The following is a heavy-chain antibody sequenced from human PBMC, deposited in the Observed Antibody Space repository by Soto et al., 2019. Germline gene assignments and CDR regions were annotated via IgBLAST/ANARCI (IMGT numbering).Heavy chain of an antibody. J-gene: IGHJ4*02. Sequence: SGPTLVNPTQTLTLTCTFSGFSFTTAGVAVGWIRQTPGGALEWLTLIYYNDVRRFSPSLKTRLTITGDTSKNQVVLSLTNVDPGDTATYFCAHSDGGYEIIYFDFWGQGIPVTVSS. CDR3: AHSDGGYEIIYFDF. V-gene: IGHV2-5*01. D-gene: IGHD5-12*01. CDR2: IYYNDVR. CDR1: GFSFTTAGVA.